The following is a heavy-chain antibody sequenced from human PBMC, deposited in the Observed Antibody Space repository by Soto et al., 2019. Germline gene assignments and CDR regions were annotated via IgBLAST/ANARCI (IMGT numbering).Heavy chain of an antibody. J-gene: IGHJ6*02. V-gene: IGHV3-74*01. CDR2: INSDGSST. D-gene: IGHD2-8*01. CDR1: GFTFSSYW. Sequence: EVQLVESGGGLVQPGGSLRLSCAASGFTFSSYWMHWVRQAPGKGLVWVSRINSDGSSTSYADSVKGRFTISRDNAKNTLYLQMNSLRAEDTAVYYCARGGYCTNGVCYGYYYYYGMDVWGQGTTVTVSS. CDR3: ARGGYCTNGVCYGYYYYYGMDV.